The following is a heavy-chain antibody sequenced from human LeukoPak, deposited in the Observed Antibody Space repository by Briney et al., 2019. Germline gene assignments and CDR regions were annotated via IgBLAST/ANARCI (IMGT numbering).Heavy chain of an antibody. CDR1: GYTFTSYA. J-gene: IGHJ4*02. V-gene: IGHV1-3*01. CDR2: INAGNGNT. Sequence: ASVKVSCKASGYTFTSYAMHWVRQAPGQRLEWMGWINAGNGNTKYSQKFQGRVTITRDTSASTAYMELSSLRSEDTGVYYCARDDLTMVRGVSGTLGYWGQGTLVTVSS. D-gene: IGHD3-10*01. CDR3: ARDDLTMVRGVSGTLGY.